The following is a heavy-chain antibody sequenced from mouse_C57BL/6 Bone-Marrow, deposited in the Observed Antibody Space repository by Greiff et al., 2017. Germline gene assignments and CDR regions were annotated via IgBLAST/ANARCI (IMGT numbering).Heavy chain of an antibody. V-gene: IGHV1-55*01. Sequence: VQLQQPGAELVKPGASVKMSCKASGYTFTSYWITWVKQRPGQGLEWIGDIYPTSGRTNYNEKFKSKARLTVDTSSTTAYMQLSSLTSEDSAVFCWARSGPLGRSFDYWGQGTTLTVSA. CDR3: ARSGPLGRSFDY. CDR2: IYPTSGRT. D-gene: IGHD4-1*01. CDR1: GYTFTSYW. J-gene: IGHJ2*01.